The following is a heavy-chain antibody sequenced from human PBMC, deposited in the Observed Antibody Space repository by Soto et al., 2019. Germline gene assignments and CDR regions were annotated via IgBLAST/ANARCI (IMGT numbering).Heavy chain of an antibody. Sequence: EVQLLESGGGLVQPGGSLRLSCAASGFTFSSYAMSWVRQAPGKGLEWVSALSGSGGSTYYADSVKGRFTISRDNSKNTLYLQMNSLRAEDTAVYYCENHLWFGELSKWGQGDLVSVSS. CDR2: LSGSGGST. D-gene: IGHD3-10*01. CDR3: ENHLWFGELSK. J-gene: IGHJ4*02. V-gene: IGHV3-23*01. CDR1: GFTFSSYA.